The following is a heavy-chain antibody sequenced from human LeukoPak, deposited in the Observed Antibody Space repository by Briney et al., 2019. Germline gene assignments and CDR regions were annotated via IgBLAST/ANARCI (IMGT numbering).Heavy chain of an antibody. CDR3: ARAFGYDILTGYYYY. D-gene: IGHD3-9*01. J-gene: IGHJ4*02. Sequence: GSSVKVSCKASGDTFSSYALNWVRQAPAQGLEWMGGIIPIFGTANYAQKFQGRVTITADKSTSTAYMELSSLRSEDTAVYYCARAFGYDILTGYYYYWGQGTLVTVSS. CDR1: GDTFSSYA. V-gene: IGHV1-69*06. CDR2: IIPIFGTA.